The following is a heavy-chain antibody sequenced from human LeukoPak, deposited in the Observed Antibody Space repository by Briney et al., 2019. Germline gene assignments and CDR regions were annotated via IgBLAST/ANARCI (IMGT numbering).Heavy chain of an antibody. D-gene: IGHD3-22*01. CDR2: ITGSGGGT. V-gene: IGHV3-23*01. CDR3: AKRGVAIRVILVGFHKEAYYFDS. CDR1: GITLSNYA. Sequence: PGGSLRLSCAVSGITLSNYAMSWGRLAPGKGQEWVAGITGSGGGTKYADSAKGRFTTSRANPKNTLYLQMSPPTADDTAVYFCAKRGVAIRVILVGFHKEAYYFDSWGQGALVTVSS. J-gene: IGHJ4*02.